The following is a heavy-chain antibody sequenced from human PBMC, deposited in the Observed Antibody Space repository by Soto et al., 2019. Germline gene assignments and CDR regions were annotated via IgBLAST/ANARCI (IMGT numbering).Heavy chain of an antibody. CDR1: GFTFSSYG. Sequence: GGSLRLSCAASGFTFSSYGMHWVRQAPGKGLEWVAVISYDGSNKYYADSVKGRFTISRDNSKNTLYLQMNSLRAEDTAVYYCAKYNDDVWSVVDSDFDYWGKGTLVTVSS. CDR3: AKYNDDVWSVVDSDFDY. V-gene: IGHV3-30*18. CDR2: ISYDGSNK. J-gene: IGHJ4*02. D-gene: IGHD3-3*01.